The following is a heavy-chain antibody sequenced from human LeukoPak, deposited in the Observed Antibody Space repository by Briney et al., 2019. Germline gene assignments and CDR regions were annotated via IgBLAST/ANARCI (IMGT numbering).Heavy chain of an antibody. D-gene: IGHD3-22*01. CDR3: ARQDYDSSGYYGY. Sequence: PSETLSLTCTVSGGSISSSSYYWGWIRQPPGKGLEWIGSIYYSGSTYYNPSLKSRVTISVDTSKNQFSLKLSSVTAADTAVYYCARQDYDSSGYYGYWGQGTLVTVSS. CDR2: IYYSGST. CDR1: GGSISSSSYY. J-gene: IGHJ4*02. V-gene: IGHV4-39*01.